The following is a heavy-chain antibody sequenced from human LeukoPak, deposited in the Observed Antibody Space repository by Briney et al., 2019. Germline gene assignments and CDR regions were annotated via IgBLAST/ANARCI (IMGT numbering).Heavy chain of an antibody. D-gene: IGHD6-19*01. CDR3: ASGAYSSGWYYYYMDV. CDR1: GGSISSGGYY. V-gene: IGHV4-30-2*01. J-gene: IGHJ6*03. CDR2: IYHSGST. Sequence: SETLSLTCTVSGGSISSGGYYWSWIRQPPGKGLEWIGYIYHSGSTYYNPSLKSRVTISVDRSKNQFSLKLSSVTAADTAVYYCASGAYSSGWYYYYMDVWGKGTTVTVSS.